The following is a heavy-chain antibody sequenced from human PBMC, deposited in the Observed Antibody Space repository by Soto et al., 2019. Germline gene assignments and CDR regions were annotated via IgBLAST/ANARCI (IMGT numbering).Heavy chain of an antibody. Sequence: EVHLVESGGGLVKPGGSLRLSCAVSGFTFRSCTMNWVRQAPGKGLEWVSSISPSSGHIYYADSVKGRFTISRDNAKNSLFLQMNSLRGEDTAVYYCSGCSGGACHKNYGMDVWGQGTTVTVSS. CDR2: ISPSSGHI. D-gene: IGHD2-15*01. CDR1: GFTFRSCT. V-gene: IGHV3-21*06. J-gene: IGHJ6*02. CDR3: SGCSGGACHKNYGMDV.